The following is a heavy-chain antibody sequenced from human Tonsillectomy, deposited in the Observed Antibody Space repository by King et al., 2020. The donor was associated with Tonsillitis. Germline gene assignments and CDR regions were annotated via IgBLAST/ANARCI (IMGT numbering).Heavy chain of an antibody. CDR2: IYPDDSDT. V-gene: IGHV5-51*01. CDR3: ARVYCSSTICYWYFDV. CDR1: GYSFTSYW. Sequence: QLVQSGAEVKKPGESLKISCKGSGYSFTSYWIGWVRQMPGKGLEWMGIIYPDDSDTRYSPSFQGQVTISADKSISTAYLQWSGLKASDTAMYYCARVYCSSTICYWYFDVWGRGTLVTVPS. D-gene: IGHD2-2*01. J-gene: IGHJ2*01.